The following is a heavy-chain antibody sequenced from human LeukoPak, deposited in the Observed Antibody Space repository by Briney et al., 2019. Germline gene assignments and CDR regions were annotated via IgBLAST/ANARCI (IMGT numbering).Heavy chain of an antibody. Sequence: PSETLSLTCTVSGGSISSSSYYWGWIRQPPGKGLEWIGSIYYSGSTYYNPSLKSRVTISVDTSKNQFSLKLSSVTAADTAVYYCASYQSSSWYYYYMDVWGKGTTVTVSS. CDR2: IYYSGST. CDR3: ASYQSSSWYYYYMDV. CDR1: GGSISSSSYY. J-gene: IGHJ6*03. D-gene: IGHD6-13*01. V-gene: IGHV4-39*07.